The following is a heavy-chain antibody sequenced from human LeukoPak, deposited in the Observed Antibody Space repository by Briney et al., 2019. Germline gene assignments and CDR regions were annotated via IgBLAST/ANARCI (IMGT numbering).Heavy chain of an antibody. CDR2: ISSSSSYI. CDR3: AREILAPGKTHDY. Sequence: PGGSLRLSCAASGFTFSSYSMNWVRQASGKGLEWVSSISSSSSYIYYADSVKGRFTISRDNAKNSLYLQINSLRAEDTAVYYCAREILAPGKTHDYWGQGTLVTVSS. CDR1: GFTFSSYS. J-gene: IGHJ4*02. V-gene: IGHV3-21*01.